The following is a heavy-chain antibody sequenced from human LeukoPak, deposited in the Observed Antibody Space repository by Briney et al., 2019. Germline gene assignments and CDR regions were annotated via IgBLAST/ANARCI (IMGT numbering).Heavy chain of an antibody. CDR3: AKDSYVWGSYRYWFDY. Sequence: PGGSLRLSCAASGFTFSNYSMNWVRQAPGKGLEWVSAISGSGGSTYYADSVKGRFTISRDNSKNTLYLQMNSLRAEDTAVYYCAKDSYVWGSYRYWFDYWGQGTLVTVSS. V-gene: IGHV3-23*01. D-gene: IGHD3-16*02. J-gene: IGHJ4*02. CDR1: GFTFSNYS. CDR2: ISGSGGST.